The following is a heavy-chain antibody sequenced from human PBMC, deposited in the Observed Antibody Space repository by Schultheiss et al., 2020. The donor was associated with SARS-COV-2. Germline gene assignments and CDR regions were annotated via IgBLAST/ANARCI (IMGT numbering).Heavy chain of an antibody. CDR3: ARGMPRPRIAVAGSGGYFQH. D-gene: IGHD6-19*01. CDR2: TYYSGST. CDR1: GGSISSYY. J-gene: IGHJ1*01. Sequence: SETLSLTCTVSGGSISSYYWSWIRQPPGKGLEWIGYTYYSGSTNYNPSLKSRVTISVDTSKNQFSLKLSSVTAADTAVYYCARGMPRPRIAVAGSGGYFQHWGQGTLVTVSS. V-gene: IGHV4-59*08.